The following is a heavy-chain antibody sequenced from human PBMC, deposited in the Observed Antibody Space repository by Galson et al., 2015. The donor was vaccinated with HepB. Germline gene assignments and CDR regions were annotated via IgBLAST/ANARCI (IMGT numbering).Heavy chain of an antibody. J-gene: IGHJ4*02. CDR1: GFIFTNFD. D-gene: IGHD5-12*01. CDR3: VKGGWADH. V-gene: IGHV3-23*01. Sequence: SLRLSCAASGFIFTNFDMSWVRQAPGKGLEWVSITSGSGDSTSYADSVKGRFTISRDNSQDTLYLQMNSLRAEDTAVYYCVKGGWADHWGQGALATVSS. CDR2: TSGSGDST.